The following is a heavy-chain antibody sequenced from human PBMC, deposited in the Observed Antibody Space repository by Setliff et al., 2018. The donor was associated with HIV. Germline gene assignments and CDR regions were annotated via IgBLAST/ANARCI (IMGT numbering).Heavy chain of an antibody. CDR1: TYSIGSGYY. CDR3: ATFPTTVTALGSNY. CDR2: ISHSGIV. Sequence: SETLSLTCTVSTYSIGSGYYWGWIRQSPGKGLEWIASISHSGIVANNPSLKSRVIVSLDASKNQFSLSLSSVTAADTAVYYCATFPTTVTALGSNYWGQGTLVTVSS. V-gene: IGHV4-38-2*02. D-gene: IGHD2-21*02. J-gene: IGHJ4*02.